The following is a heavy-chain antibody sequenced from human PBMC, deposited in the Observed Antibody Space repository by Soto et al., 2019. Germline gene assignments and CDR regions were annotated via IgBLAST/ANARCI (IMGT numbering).Heavy chain of an antibody. Sequence: GESLKISCKASGHSFTDYWISWVRQMPGKGLEWMARIDPSDSYTNYSPSFQGHVTISADNAKNSLYLQMNSLRAEDTAVYYCARVDYLRIPDYGMDVWGQGTTVTVSS. CDR2: IDPSDSYT. J-gene: IGHJ6*02. CDR3: ARVDYLRIPDYGMDV. CDR1: GHSFTDYW. V-gene: IGHV5-10-1*01. D-gene: IGHD4-17*01.